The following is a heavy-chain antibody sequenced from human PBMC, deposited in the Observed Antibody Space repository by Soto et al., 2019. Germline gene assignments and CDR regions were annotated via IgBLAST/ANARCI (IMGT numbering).Heavy chain of an antibody. CDR1: GFTFSNAW. CDR2: IKSKTDGGTT. V-gene: IGHV3-15*07. CDR3: TTDGYSGSYYALDY. J-gene: IGHJ4*02. D-gene: IGHD1-26*01. Sequence: GGSLRLSCAASGFTFSNAWMNWVRQAPGKGLEWVGRIKSKTDGGTTDYAAPVKGRFTISRDDSKNTLYLQMNSLKTEDTAVYYCTTDGYSGSYYALDYWGQGTLVTVSS.